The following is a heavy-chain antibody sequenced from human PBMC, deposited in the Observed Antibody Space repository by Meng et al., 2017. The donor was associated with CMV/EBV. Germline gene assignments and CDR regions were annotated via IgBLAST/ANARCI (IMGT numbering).Heavy chain of an antibody. CDR3: AKEPDTYYDFWSGYYYYYYGMDV. Sequence: GGSLRLSCAASGFTFSSYWMSWVRQAPGKGLEWVANIKQDGSNKYYADSVKGRFTISRDNSKNTLYLQMNSLRAEDTAVYYCAKEPDTYYDFWSGYYYYYYGMDVWGQGTTVTVSS. CDR2: IKQDGSNK. J-gene: IGHJ6*02. CDR1: GFTFSSYW. D-gene: IGHD3-3*01. V-gene: IGHV3-7*01.